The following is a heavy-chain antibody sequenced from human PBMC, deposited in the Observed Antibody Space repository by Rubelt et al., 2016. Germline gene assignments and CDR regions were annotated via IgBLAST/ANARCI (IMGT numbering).Heavy chain of an antibody. V-gene: IGHV3-48*04. D-gene: IGHD3-10*01. J-gene: IGHJ4*02. CDR3: ARDSPVPWFSY. CDR2: ISSSGGTI. CDR1: GFTFRTCN. Sequence: EVQLVESGGDLVQPGGSLRLSCAASGFTFRTCNMNWVRQTPGKGLEWISYISSSGGTIYYADSGKGRFTLSRDNAKSPRVLQMTSLRAEDTAVYYCARDSPVPWFSYWGQGTLVTVSS.